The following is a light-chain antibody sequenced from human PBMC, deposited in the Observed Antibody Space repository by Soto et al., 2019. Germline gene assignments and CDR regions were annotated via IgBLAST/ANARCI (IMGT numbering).Light chain of an antibody. CDR3: SAYAGSSAPVL. J-gene: IGLJ2*01. CDR2: EVT. Sequence: QSALTQPASVSGSPGQSITISCTGTSSDVGAYNYVSWYQHHPGKAPKLMIYEVTNRPSGVSNRFSGSKSGNTASLTISGLQAEDEADYYCSAYAGSSAPVLFGGGTKLTVL. V-gene: IGLV2-14*01. CDR1: SSDVGAYNY.